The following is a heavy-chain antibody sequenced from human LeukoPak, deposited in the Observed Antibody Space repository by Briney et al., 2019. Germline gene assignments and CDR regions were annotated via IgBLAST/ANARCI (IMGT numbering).Heavy chain of an antibody. Sequence: SETLSLTCTVSGGSISSGGYYWSWIRQHPGKGLEWIGYIYYSGSTYYNPSLKSRVTISVDTSKNQFSLKLSSVTAADTAVYHCARGLAQYDSSGYSYYFDYWGQGTLVTVSS. CDR3: ARGLAQYDSSGYSYYFDY. D-gene: IGHD3-22*01. CDR1: GGSISSGGYY. J-gene: IGHJ4*02. V-gene: IGHV4-31*03. CDR2: IYYSGST.